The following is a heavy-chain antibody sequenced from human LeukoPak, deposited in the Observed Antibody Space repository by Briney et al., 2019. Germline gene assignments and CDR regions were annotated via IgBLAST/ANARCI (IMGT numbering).Heavy chain of an antibody. V-gene: IGHV4-38-2*02. CDR1: GYSISSGYY. CDR3: ARDDCGPGSCCSDY. J-gene: IGHJ4*02. CDR2: IYHSGST. Sequence: PSETLSLTCTVSGYSISSGYYWGWIRRPPGKGLDWIGSIYHSGSTYYNPSLKSRVTISVDTSKNQFSLKLSSVTAADTAVYYCARDDCGPGSCCSDYWGQGALVTVSS. D-gene: IGHD2-15*01.